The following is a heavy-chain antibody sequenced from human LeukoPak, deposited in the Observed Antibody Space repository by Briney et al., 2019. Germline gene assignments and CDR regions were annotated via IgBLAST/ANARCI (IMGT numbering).Heavy chain of an antibody. Sequence: PGGSLRLSCAASGFTFSSYAMHWVRQAPGKGLEWVAVISYDGSNKYYADSVEGRFTISRDNSKNTLYLQMNSLRAEDTAVYYCALTVAGWGQGTLVTVSS. D-gene: IGHD6-19*01. CDR2: ISYDGSNK. J-gene: IGHJ4*02. CDR1: GFTFSSYA. V-gene: IGHV3-30-3*01. CDR3: ALTVAG.